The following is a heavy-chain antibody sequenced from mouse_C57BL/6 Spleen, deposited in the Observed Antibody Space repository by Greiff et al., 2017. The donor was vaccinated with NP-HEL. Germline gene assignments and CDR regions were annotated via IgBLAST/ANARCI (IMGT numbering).Heavy chain of an antibody. CDR2: IDPENGDT. CDR3: TKGARYFDV. V-gene: IGHV14-4*01. Sequence: EVQLQQSGAELVRPGASVKLSCTSSGFNIKDDYMHWVKQRPEQGLEWIGWIDPENGDTEYASKFQGKATITADTSSNTAYLQLSSLTSEDTAVYYCTKGARYFDVWGTGTTVTVSS. CDR1: GFNIKDDY. J-gene: IGHJ1*03.